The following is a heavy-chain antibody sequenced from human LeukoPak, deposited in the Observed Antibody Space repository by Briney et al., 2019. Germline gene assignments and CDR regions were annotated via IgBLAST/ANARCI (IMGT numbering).Heavy chain of an antibody. CDR3: VRDHAWGFDY. D-gene: IGHD7-27*01. V-gene: IGHV3-7*01. J-gene: IGHJ4*02. CDR1: GFTTHYW. CDR2: IDRDGRVQ. Sequence: PGGSLRLSCTASGFTTHYWLNWVRQSPGKGLEWVANIDRDGRVQHYVDSVEGRFTISRDNAKNSLYLQMNSLRAEDTAVYYCVRDHAWGFDYWGQGTLVSVSS.